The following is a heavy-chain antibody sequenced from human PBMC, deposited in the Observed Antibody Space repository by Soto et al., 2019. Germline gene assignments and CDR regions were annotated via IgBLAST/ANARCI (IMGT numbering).Heavy chain of an antibody. D-gene: IGHD2-2*01. J-gene: IGHJ4*02. CDR1: GYTFTGYY. V-gene: IGHV1-2*02. CDR3: ARTRYCSSTSCYSPLVY. Sequence: ASVKVSCKASGYTFTGYYMHWVRQAPGQGLEWMGWINPNSGGTNYAQKFQGRVTMTRDTSISTAYMELSRLRSDDTAVYYCARTRYCSSTSCYSPLVYWGQGTLVTVSS. CDR2: INPNSGGT.